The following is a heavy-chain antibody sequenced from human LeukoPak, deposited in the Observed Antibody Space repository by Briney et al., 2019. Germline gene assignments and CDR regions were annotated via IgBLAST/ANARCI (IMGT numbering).Heavy chain of an antibody. CDR2: ISYDGSNK. V-gene: IGHV3-30*03. D-gene: IGHD6-19*01. CDR1: GFTFRSYE. CDR3: ARRPAGYSSGWVY. J-gene: IGHJ4*02. Sequence: GGSLRLSCAASGFTFRSYEMNGVRQAPGKGLEWVAVISYDGSNKYYADSVKGRFTISRGNAKNSLYLQMNSLRAEDTAVYYCARRPAGYSSGWVYWGQGTLVTVSS.